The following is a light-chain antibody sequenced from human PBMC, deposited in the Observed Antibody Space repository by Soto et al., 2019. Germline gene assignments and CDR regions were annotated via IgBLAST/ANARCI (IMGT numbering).Light chain of an antibody. V-gene: IGLV4-69*01. CDR1: SGHSNYA. J-gene: IGLJ3*02. CDR3: QTWGTGPWV. CDR2: LNSNGRH. Sequence: QLVLTQSPSASASLGASVKLTCTLSSGHSNYAIAWHQQQPEKGPRCLMKLNSNGRHSKGDGIPDRFSGSSSGAERYLTISSLQSEDEADYYCQTWGTGPWVFGGGTKVTVL.